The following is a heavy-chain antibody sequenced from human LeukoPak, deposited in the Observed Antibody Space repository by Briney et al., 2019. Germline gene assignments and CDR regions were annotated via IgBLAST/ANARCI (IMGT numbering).Heavy chain of an antibody. V-gene: IGHV4-59*01. Sequence: SETLSLTCTVSGVSMSGFSWSWIRQPPGKGLEWIGYIYYSGSSNYNPSLKSRVTISVDTSKNQFSLKLSSVTAADTAVYYCARLYGDYLPSYYYYYGMDVWGQGTTVTVSS. J-gene: IGHJ6*02. CDR1: GVSMSGFS. CDR3: ARLYGDYLPSYYYYYGMDV. D-gene: IGHD4-17*01. CDR2: IYYSGSS.